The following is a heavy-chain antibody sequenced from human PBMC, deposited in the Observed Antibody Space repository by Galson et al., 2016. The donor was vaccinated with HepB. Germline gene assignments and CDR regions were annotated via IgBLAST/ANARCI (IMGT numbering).Heavy chain of an antibody. CDR3: AKDTQSGFYSRWFDP. D-gene: IGHD3-3*01. CDR2: ISGSGGSP. V-gene: IGHV3-23*01. CDR1: GFTFSNYA. J-gene: IGHJ5*02. Sequence: SLRLSCAASGFTFSNYAMSWVRQAPGKGLEWVSAISGSGGSPYYADSVKGRFTISRDNSKKTLYLQMNSLRVGDTALYYCAKDTQSGFYSRWFDPWGQGTLVTVSS.